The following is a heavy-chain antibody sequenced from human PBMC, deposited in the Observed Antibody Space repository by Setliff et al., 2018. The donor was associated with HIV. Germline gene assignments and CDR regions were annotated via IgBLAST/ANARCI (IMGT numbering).Heavy chain of an antibody. V-gene: IGHV3-7*04. CDR2: MNRDGSEK. Sequence: SCAASGFTFSSSWMTWVRQAPGRGLEYVAGMNRDGSEKGYADSVKGRFSISRDNAKNSLYLQMSSLRTEDTAVYFCARDPAFGAFDIWGQGTMVTVS. CDR1: GFTFSSSW. D-gene: IGHD3-10*01. J-gene: IGHJ3*02. CDR3: ARDPAFGAFDI.